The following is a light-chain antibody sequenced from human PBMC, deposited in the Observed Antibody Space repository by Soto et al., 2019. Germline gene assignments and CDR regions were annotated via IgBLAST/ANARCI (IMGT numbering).Light chain of an antibody. CDR2: SAS. V-gene: IGKV1-12*01. J-gene: IGKJ4*01. Sequence: IQMIQSPSSVSASVGDTVTITCRASQGIGSWLAWYHQIPGKAPKLLIYSASSLQSGTPSRFTGRGSGAAFTLTITNLQPEDVGVYHCQQASSFPLTFGGGTKVDIK. CDR1: QGIGSW. CDR3: QQASSFPLT.